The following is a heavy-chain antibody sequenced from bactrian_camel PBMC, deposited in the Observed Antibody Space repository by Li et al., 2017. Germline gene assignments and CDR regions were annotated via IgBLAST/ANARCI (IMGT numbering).Heavy chain of an antibody. CDR3: AAQFLEASCAVVHAIDN. J-gene: IGHJ4*01. CDR1: AYSGNIC. Sequence: HVQLVESGGGSVQAGGSLTISCTISAYSGNICMAWFRQTPGKEREGVASIRPGATTTAYASSVRGRFSISLDTAKNTVFLQMNSLKPEDTATYYCAAQFLEASCAVVHAIDNWGQGTQVTVS. V-gene: IGHV3S61*01. CDR2: IRPGATTT. D-gene: IGHD2*01.